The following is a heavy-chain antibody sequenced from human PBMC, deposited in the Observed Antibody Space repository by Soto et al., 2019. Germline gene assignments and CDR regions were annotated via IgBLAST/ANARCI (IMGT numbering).Heavy chain of an antibody. J-gene: IGHJ4*02. CDR1: GYTFTSYA. Sequence: ASVKVSCKASGYTFTSYAMHWVRQAPGQRLEWMGWINAGNGNTKYSQKFQGRVTITRDTSTSTAYMELRSLRSDDTAVYYCARGGRYSSGWSIYYFDYWGQGTLVTVSS. CDR2: INAGNGNT. CDR3: ARGGRYSSGWSIYYFDY. V-gene: IGHV1-3*01. D-gene: IGHD6-19*01.